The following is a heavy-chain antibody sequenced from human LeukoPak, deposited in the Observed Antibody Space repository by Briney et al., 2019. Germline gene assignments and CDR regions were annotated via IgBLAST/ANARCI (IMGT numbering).Heavy chain of an antibody. CDR1: GFTFSSYA. Sequence: GGSLRLSCAASGFTFSSYAMHWVRQAPGKGLEWVAVISYDGSNKYYADSVKGRFTISRDNSKNTPYLQMNSLRAEDTAVYYCARGPWGRSSTRNNWFDPWGQGTLVTVSS. V-gene: IGHV3-30*04. J-gene: IGHJ5*02. CDR3: ARGPWGRSSTRNNWFDP. CDR2: ISYDGSNK. D-gene: IGHD2-2*01.